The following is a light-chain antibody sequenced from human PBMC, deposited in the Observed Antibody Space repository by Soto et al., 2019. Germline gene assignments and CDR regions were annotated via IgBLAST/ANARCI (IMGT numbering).Light chain of an antibody. Sequence: QSALTQPASVSGSPGQSITISCTGTSSDVGGYNYVSWYQQHPGKAPKLMIYDGSNRPSGVSNRFSGSKSGNTASLTISGLQAADESDYYCSSYTSSSVVFGGGTKLTVL. CDR3: SSYTSSSVV. J-gene: IGLJ2*01. CDR2: DGS. CDR1: SSDVGGYNY. V-gene: IGLV2-14*01.